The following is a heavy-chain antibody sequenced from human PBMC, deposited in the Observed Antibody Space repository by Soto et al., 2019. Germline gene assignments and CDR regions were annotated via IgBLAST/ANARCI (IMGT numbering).Heavy chain of an antibody. CDR1: GYTFANYW. CDR2: IYPADSDT. J-gene: IGHJ4*02. CDR3: ARGPTPLFEH. V-gene: IGHV5-51*01. Sequence: PGASLTISCKASGYTFANYWIGWVRQMPGKGLEWMGIIYPADSDTGYNPSFQGQVTISADKSITTAYLQWSSLKASDTAMYYSARGPTPLFEHWGQGTLVTVSS. D-gene: IGHD2-15*01.